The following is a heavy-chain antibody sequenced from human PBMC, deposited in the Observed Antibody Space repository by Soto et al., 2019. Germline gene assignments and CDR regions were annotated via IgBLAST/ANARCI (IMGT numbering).Heavy chain of an antibody. V-gene: IGHV3-15*07. D-gene: IGHD3-22*01. CDR2: VKSKNDGGTT. J-gene: IGHJ4*01. CDR1: GFTFSNAW. Sequence: EVHLVESGGGLVKPGGSLRLSCAASGFTFSNAWINWVRQAPGKGLEWVGRVKSKNDGGTTDFAAPVKGRFAISRDDSKNMVSLEMNSLQTEDTAIYYCTTDSYITSIIVRFDYWGHGTLVTVSS. CDR3: TTDSYITSIIVRFDY.